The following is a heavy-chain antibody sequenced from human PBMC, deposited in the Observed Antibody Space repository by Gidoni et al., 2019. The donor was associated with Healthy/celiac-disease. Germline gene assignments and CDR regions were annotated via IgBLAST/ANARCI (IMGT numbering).Heavy chain of an antibody. D-gene: IGHD1-1*01. CDR3: TRPRNWNDAGGFDY. CDR1: GFTFGDYA. Sequence: EVQLVESGGGLVKPGRSLRLSCPDSGFTFGDYAMSWFRQAPGKGLEGVGCIRSKAYGGTTEYTASVKGRFTISRDDSKSIAYLQRNSLKTENTAVYYCTRPRNWNDAGGFDYWGQGTLVTVSS. V-gene: IGHV3-49*05. J-gene: IGHJ4*02. CDR2: IRSKAYGGTT.